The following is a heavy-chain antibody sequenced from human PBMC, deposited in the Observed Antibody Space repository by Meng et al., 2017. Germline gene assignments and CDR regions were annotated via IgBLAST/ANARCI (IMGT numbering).Heavy chain of an antibody. CDR3: AREGVIYWYFDL. V-gene: IGHV3-7*01. CDR2: IKQDGSEK. D-gene: IGHD3-10*01. Sequence: EVQVGEAGGGLVPPGGSLSSSCAASGFTFSSYWMSWARQAPGKGLEWVANIKQDGSEKYYVDSVKGRFTISRDNAKNSLYLQMNSLRAEDTAVYYCAREGVIYWYFDLWGRGTLVTVSS. CDR1: GFTFSSYW. J-gene: IGHJ2*01.